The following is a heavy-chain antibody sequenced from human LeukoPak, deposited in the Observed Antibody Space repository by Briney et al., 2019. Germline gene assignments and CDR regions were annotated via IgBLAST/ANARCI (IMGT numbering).Heavy chain of an antibody. Sequence: AGGSLRLSCAASGFTFSSYWMSWVRQAPGKGLEWVANIKQDGSEKYYVDSVKGRFTISRDNAKNSLYLQMNSLRAEDTAVCYCARGIAAAGRNWFDPWGQGTLVTVSS. CDR1: GFTFSSYW. CDR2: IKQDGSEK. V-gene: IGHV3-7*03. D-gene: IGHD6-13*01. CDR3: ARGIAAAGRNWFDP. J-gene: IGHJ5*02.